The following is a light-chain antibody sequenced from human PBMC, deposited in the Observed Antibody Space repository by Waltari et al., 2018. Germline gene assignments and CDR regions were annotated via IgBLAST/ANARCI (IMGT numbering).Light chain of an antibody. CDR2: DVD. Sequence: QSALTQPASVSGSPGQSITISCTGTSSDVGAYNYVAWFQPTPGTAPKLIIYDVDKRPSGVSNRFSGSKSGNTASLTISGLQAEDEADYYCTSYTSSSTLVFGGGTKVTVL. V-gene: IGLV2-14*01. CDR3: TSYTSSSTLV. CDR1: SSDVGAYNY. J-gene: IGLJ2*01.